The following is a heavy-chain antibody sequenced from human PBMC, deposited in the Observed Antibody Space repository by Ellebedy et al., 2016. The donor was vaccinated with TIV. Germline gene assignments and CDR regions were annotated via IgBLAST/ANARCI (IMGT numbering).Heavy chain of an antibody. V-gene: IGHV4-39*01. J-gene: IGHJ5*02. D-gene: IGHD4-17*01. Sequence: MPSETLSLTCTVSGGSISSSSYYWGWIRQPPGKGLEWIGTIYYSGSTYYNPSLKSRVTISLDTSKNQFSLKLSSVTAADTAVYYCARRNDYGDYINWFYPWGQGTLVTVSS. CDR2: IYYSGST. CDR1: GGSISSSSYY. CDR3: ARRNDYGDYINWFYP.